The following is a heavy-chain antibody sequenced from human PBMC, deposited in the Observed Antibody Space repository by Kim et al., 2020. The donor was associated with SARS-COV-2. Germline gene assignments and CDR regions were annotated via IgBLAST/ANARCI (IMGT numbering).Heavy chain of an antibody. CDR1: GFTFSAYD. D-gene: IGHD3-16*01. J-gene: IGHJ3*02. CDR2: ITKSSTTI. Sequence: LSLTCATSGFTFSAYDMNWVRQAPGKGLEWLSFITKSSTTIYYADSVEGRFTISRDNAKNSLFLQMNSLRDEDTALYYCVRDRMGGAFDMWGQGTVVTVSS. V-gene: IGHV3-48*02. CDR3: VRDRMGGAFDM.